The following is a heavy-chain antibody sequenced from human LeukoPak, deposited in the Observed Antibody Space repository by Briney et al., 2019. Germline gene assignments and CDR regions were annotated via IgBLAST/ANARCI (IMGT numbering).Heavy chain of an antibody. CDR1: GGTFSSYA. J-gene: IGHJ6*03. D-gene: IGHD3-3*01. V-gene: IGHV1-2*02. CDR3: ARAYYDFWSGPNRYYMDV. Sequence: ASVKVSCKASGGTFSSYAISWVRQAPGQGLEWMGWINPNSGGTNYAQKFQGRVTMTRDTSISTAYMELSRLRSDDTAVYYCARAYYDFWSGPNRYYMDVWGKGTTVTVSS. CDR2: INPNSGGT.